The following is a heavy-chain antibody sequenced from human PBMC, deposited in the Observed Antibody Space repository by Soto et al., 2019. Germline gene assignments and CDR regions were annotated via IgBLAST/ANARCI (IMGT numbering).Heavy chain of an antibody. V-gene: IGHV1-69*01. D-gene: IGHD6-19*01. Sequence: QVQLVQSGAEVKKPGSSVKVSCKASGGTFSSYAISWVRQAPGQELEWMGGIIPIFGTANYAQKFQGRVTITADESTRTAYMELSSLRSEDTAVYYCARRRTWLRQDDAFDIWGQGTMVTVSS. CDR2: IIPIFGTA. J-gene: IGHJ3*02. CDR1: GGTFSSYA. CDR3: ARRRTWLRQDDAFDI.